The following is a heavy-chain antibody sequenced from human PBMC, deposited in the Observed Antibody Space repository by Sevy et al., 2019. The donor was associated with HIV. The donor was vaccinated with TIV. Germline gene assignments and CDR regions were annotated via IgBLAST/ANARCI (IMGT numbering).Heavy chain of an antibody. V-gene: IGHV1-18*01. Sequence: ASVKVSCKTSGYTFNNYGISWVRQAPGQGHEWMGWISAYNGKADYAQKNLGRVAMTTDTSTSTAYMELRSLRSDDTAVYYCARDEVVVPRPGYYGMDVWGQGTTVTVSS. D-gene: IGHD2-15*01. J-gene: IGHJ6*02. CDR2: ISAYNGKA. CDR1: GYTFNNYG. CDR3: ARDEVVVPRPGYYGMDV.